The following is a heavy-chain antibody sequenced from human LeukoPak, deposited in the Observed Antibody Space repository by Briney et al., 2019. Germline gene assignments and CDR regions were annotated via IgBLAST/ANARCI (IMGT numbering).Heavy chain of an antibody. D-gene: IGHD2-15*01. CDR3: AKDGGTSYWYFDL. J-gene: IGHJ2*01. CDR1: GFTFSSYG. CDR2: IFYDGRNK. Sequence: GGSLRLSCAASGFTFSSYGMHWVRQAPGKGLERVAVIFYDGRNKYYADSVKGRFTISRDNSKNTLYLQMNSLRAEDTAVYYCAKDGGTSYWYFDLWGRGTLVTVSS. V-gene: IGHV3-30*18.